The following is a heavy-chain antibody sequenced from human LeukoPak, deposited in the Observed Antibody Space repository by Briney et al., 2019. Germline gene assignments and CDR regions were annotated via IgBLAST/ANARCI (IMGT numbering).Heavy chain of an antibody. D-gene: IGHD2-2*01. Sequence: PGGSLRLSCKGSGVTFEDYYLSWIRQAPGKGLEWVSTIGRTDDYIYYTDSVKGRFIISRDDAKNSVYLQMNSLRAEDTAVYYCAREDIVVVPEGMDYDHWGQGTLVTVSS. J-gene: IGHJ4*02. CDR3: AREDIVVVPEGMDYDH. CDR2: IGRTDDYI. V-gene: IGHV3-11*04. CDR1: GVTFEDYY.